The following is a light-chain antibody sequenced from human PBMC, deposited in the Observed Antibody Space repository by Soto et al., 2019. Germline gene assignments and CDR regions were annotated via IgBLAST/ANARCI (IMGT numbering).Light chain of an antibody. J-gene: IGKJ4*01. CDR2: DAS. CDR1: QSVSSY. CDR3: QQRFNWLLT. Sequence: EIVLTQSPATLSLSPGERATLSCRASQSVSSYLAWYQQKPGQAPRLLIYDASNRATGIPARFSGSGSGTDFTLTISSLEPEDFAVYYCQQRFNWLLTFGGGTKV. V-gene: IGKV3-11*01.